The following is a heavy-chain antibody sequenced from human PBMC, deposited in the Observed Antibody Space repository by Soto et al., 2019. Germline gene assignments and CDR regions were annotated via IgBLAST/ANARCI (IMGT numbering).Heavy chain of an antibody. Sequence: QVQVVESGGGVVQPGRSLRLSCAASGFAFSNFGMHWVRRFPGKGLEWVAVIWHNGKNKDYADYAKGRFTISRDNSKNILYLEMNSLRVEDTAVYYCARDPGQDEAMDYWGQGTLVTVSS. CDR3: ARDPGQDEAMDY. CDR2: IWHNGKNK. V-gene: IGHV3-33*01. J-gene: IGHJ4*02. CDR1: GFAFSNFG.